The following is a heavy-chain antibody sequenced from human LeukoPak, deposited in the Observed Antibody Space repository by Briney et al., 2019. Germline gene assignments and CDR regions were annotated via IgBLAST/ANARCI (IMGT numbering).Heavy chain of an antibody. D-gene: IGHD3-22*01. CDR1: GFTFSSYG. CDR3: AKDLTYYYDSSGSKDDY. CDR2: IRYDGSNK. V-gene: IGHV3-30*02. Sequence: GGSLRLSCAASGFTFSSYGMHWVRQAPGKGLEWVAFIRYDGSNKYYADSVKGRFTISRDNSKNTLYLQMNSLRAEDTAVYYCAKDLTYYYDSSGSKDDYWGQGTLVTVSS. J-gene: IGHJ4*02.